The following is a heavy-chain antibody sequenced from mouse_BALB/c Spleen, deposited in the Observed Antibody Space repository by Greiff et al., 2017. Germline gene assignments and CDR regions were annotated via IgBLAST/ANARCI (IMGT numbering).Heavy chain of an antibody. Sequence: EVKVEESGGGLVKPGGSLKLSCAASGFTFSSYAMSWVRQSPEKRLEWVAEISSGGSYTYYPDTVTGRFTISRDNAKNTLYLEMSSLRSEDTAMYYCAREYGNYVFDYWGQGTTLTVSS. V-gene: IGHV5-9-4*01. CDR2: ISSGGSYT. CDR1: GFTFSSYA. D-gene: IGHD2-10*02. CDR3: AREYGNYVFDY. J-gene: IGHJ2*01.